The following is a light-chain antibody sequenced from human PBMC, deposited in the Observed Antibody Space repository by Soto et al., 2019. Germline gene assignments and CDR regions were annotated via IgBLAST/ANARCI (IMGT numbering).Light chain of an antibody. CDR2: GAS. CDR1: QTISRYY. Sequence: EVVLTQSPGTLSLSPGERATVSCRASQTISRYYLAWYQKKPGQAPRLLIYGASTSATVIPDRFTGSGSGTDFTLTIARLEPEDFAVYYCQQYGGPVPWTFGQGTKVEV. V-gene: IGKV3-20*01. J-gene: IGKJ1*01. CDR3: QQYGGPVPWT.